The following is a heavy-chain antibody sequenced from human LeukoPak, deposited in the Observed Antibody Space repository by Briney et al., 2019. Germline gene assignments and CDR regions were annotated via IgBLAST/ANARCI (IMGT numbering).Heavy chain of an antibody. CDR3: ARYGSGSYMRVYFDY. J-gene: IGHJ4*02. CDR2: IYYSGST. D-gene: IGHD3-10*01. Sequence: PSETLSLTCTVSGGSISDNYWSWIRQPPGKGLEWIGYIYYSGSTNYNPSLKSRVTISVDTSKNQFSLKLSSVTAADTAVYYCARYGSGSYMRVYFDYWGQGTLVTVSS. V-gene: IGHV4-59*08. CDR1: GGSISDNY.